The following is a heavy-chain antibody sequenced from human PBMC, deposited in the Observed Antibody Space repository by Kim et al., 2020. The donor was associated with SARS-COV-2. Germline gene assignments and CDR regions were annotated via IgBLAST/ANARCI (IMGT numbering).Heavy chain of an antibody. Sequence: SETLSLTCTVSGGSISSSSYYWGWIRQPPGKGLEWIGSIYYSGSTYYNPSLKSRVTISVDTSKNQFSLKLSSVTAADTAVYYCARRFAFDIWGQGTMVTVSS. CDR3: ARRFAFDI. J-gene: IGHJ3*02. CDR1: GGSISSSSYY. CDR2: IYYSGST. V-gene: IGHV4-39*01.